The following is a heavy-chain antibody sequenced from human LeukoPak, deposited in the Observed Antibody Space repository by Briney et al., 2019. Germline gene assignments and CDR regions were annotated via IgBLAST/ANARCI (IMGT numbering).Heavy chain of an antibody. Sequence: ASVKVSCKASGYTFTGYYMHLVRQAPGQGLEWMGWINPNSGGTNYAQKFQGRVTMTRDTSISTAYMELSRLTSDDTAVYYCARGRYCSGTSCSRDYYYMDVWGKGTTVTVSS. CDR3: ARGRYCSGTSCSRDYYYMDV. J-gene: IGHJ6*03. D-gene: IGHD2-2*01. CDR2: INPNSGGT. CDR1: GYTFTGYY. V-gene: IGHV1-2*02.